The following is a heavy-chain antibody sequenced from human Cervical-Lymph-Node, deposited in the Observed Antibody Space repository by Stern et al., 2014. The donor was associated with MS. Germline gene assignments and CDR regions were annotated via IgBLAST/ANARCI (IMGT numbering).Heavy chain of an antibody. V-gene: IGHV1-69*01. CDR1: VGTFSKFP. CDR2: IFPVVGPP. CDR3: ALSSETSDRWYSLGYDL. J-gene: IGHJ5*02. D-gene: IGHD6-13*01. Sequence: QVQLVPSWAEVTKPGSSEKVSCKASVGTFSKFPSSCVRQAPGHGLEWIAGIFPVVGPPTYAQEFRGRVTITADVSTSTVYMELSSLRSDDTAVYYCALSSETSDRWYSLGYDLWGQGTLVTVSS.